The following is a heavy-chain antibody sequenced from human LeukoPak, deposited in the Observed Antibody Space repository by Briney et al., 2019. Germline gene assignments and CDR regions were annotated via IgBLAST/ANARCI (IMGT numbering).Heavy chain of an antibody. V-gene: IGHV4-61*02. J-gene: IGHJ4*02. CDR2: IYTSGST. Sequence: TLSLTCTVSGGSISSGSYYWSWIRQPAGKGLEWIGRIYTSGSTNYNPSLKSRVTISVDTSKNQFSLKLSSVTAADTAVYYCARDDPLGYWGQGTLVTVSS. CDR3: ARDDPLGY. CDR1: GGSISSGSYY.